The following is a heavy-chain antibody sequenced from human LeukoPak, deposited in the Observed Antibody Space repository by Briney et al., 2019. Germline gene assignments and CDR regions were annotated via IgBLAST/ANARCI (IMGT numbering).Heavy chain of an antibody. CDR2: ISYDGSNK. V-gene: IGHV3-30*04. CDR3: ATACGGDCYSDY. Sequence: GRSLRLSCAASGFTFSSYAMHWVRQAPGKGLERVAVISYDGSNKYYADSVKGRFTISRDNSKNTLYLQMNSLRAEDTAVYYCATACGGDCYSDYWGQGTLVTVSS. D-gene: IGHD2-21*02. CDR1: GFTFSSYA. J-gene: IGHJ4*02.